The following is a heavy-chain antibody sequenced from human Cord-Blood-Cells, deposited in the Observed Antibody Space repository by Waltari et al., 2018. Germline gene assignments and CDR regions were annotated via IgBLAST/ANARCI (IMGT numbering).Heavy chain of an antibody. Sequence: GAEVKKPGASVKVSCKASGYTFTSYDINWVRQATGQGLEWMGWMNPNSGNTGHAQKCQGRVTITRNTSISTAYMELSSLRSEDTAVYYCAIRGSFDAFDIWGQGTMVTVSS. CDR1: GYTFTSYD. J-gene: IGHJ3*02. V-gene: IGHV1-8*03. CDR2: MNPNSGNT. CDR3: AIRGSFDAFDI.